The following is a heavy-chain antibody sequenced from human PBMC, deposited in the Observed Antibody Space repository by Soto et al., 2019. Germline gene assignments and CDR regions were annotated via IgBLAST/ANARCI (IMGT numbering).Heavy chain of an antibody. D-gene: IGHD5-18*01. V-gene: IGHV4-30-2*01. J-gene: IGHJ4*02. CDR3: ARVSAAMDFDY. CDR1: GGSISSGGYS. Sequence: QLQLQESGSGLVKPSQTLSLTCAVSGGSISSGGYSWSWIRQPPRKGLEWIGYIYHSGSTYYNPSLKSRVTISVDRSKNQFSLTLSSVTAADTAVYYCARVSAAMDFDYWGQGTLVTVSS. CDR2: IYHSGST.